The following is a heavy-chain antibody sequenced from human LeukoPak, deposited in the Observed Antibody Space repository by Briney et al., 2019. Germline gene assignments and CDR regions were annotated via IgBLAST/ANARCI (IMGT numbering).Heavy chain of an antibody. Sequence: SETLSLTCAVYGGSFSGYYWSWIRQPPGKGLEWIGEINHSGSTNYNPSLKSRVTISVDTSKNQFSLKLSSVTAADTAVYYCARYLQWLVPRGYYFDYWGQGTLVTVSS. J-gene: IGHJ4*02. CDR3: ARYLQWLVPRGYYFDY. CDR2: INHSGST. CDR1: GGSFSGYY. V-gene: IGHV4-34*01. D-gene: IGHD6-19*01.